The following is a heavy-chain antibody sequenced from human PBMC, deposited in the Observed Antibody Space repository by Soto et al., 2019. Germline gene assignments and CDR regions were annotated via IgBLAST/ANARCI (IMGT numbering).Heavy chain of an antibody. Sequence: SETLSLTCTVSGGSISSGGYYWSWIRQHPGKGPEWIGYIYYSGSTYYNPSLKSRVTISVDTSKNQFSLKLSSVTAADTAVYYCAREIVVVPAAIGLFDYWGQGTLVTVSS. D-gene: IGHD2-2*01. CDR1: GGSISSGGYY. J-gene: IGHJ4*02. CDR2: IYYSGST. CDR3: AREIVVVPAAIGLFDY. V-gene: IGHV4-31*02.